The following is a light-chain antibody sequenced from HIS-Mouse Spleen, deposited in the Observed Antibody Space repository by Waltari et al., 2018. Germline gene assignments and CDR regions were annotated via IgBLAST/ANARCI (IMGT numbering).Light chain of an antibody. CDR3: AAWDDSLSGPV. CDR2: RNN. V-gene: IGLV1-47*01. Sequence: QSVLTQPPSASGTPGQRVTISCSGSSPNIGRNYVYWYQQLPGTAPKLLIYRNNQRPSGVPDRLSGSKSGTSASLAISGLRSEDEADYYCAAWDDSLSGPVFGGGTKLTVL. J-gene: IGLJ3*02. CDR1: SPNIGRNY.